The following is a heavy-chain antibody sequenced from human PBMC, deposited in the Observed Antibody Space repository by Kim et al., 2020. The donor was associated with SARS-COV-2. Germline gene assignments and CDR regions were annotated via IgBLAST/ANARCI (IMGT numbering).Heavy chain of an antibody. CDR3: TTDDYYYGSGSLDY. Sequence: GGSLRLSCAASGFTFSNAWMSWVRQAPGKGLEWVGRIKSKTDGGTTDYAAPVKGRFTISRDDSKNTLYLQMNSLKTEDTAVYYCTTDDYYYGSGSLDYWGQGTLVTVSS. J-gene: IGHJ4*02. CDR1: GFTFSNAW. D-gene: IGHD3-10*01. CDR2: IKSKTDGGTT. V-gene: IGHV3-15*01.